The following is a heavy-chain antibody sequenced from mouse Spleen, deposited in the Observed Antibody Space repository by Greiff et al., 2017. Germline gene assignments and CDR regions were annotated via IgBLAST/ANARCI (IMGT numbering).Heavy chain of an antibody. CDR3: ARRHSSGYVGWYFDV. V-gene: IGHV1-50*01. Sequence: QVQLQQSGAELVKPGASVKLSCKASGYTFTSYWMQWVKQRPGQGLEWIGEIDPSDSYTNYNQKFKGKATLTVDTSSSTAYMQLSSLTSEDSAVYYCARRHSSGYVGWYFDVWGAGTTVTVSS. D-gene: IGHD3-1*01. CDR2: IDPSDSYT. J-gene: IGHJ1*01. CDR1: GYTFTSYW.